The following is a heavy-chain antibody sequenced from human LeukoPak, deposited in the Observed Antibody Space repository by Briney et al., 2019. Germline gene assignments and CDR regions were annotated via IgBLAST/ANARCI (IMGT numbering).Heavy chain of an antibody. CDR2: ISSNSGTI. Sequence: GGSLRLSCAASGFTFSSFSMNWVRQAPGKGLELVSYISSNSGTIYYADSVKGRFTISRDNAKNSLFLQMNSLRAEDTAVYYCARDYSSGCKDYWGQGTLVTVSS. CDR1: GFTFSSFS. D-gene: IGHD3-10*01. V-gene: IGHV3-48*04. CDR3: ARDYSSGCKDY. J-gene: IGHJ4*02.